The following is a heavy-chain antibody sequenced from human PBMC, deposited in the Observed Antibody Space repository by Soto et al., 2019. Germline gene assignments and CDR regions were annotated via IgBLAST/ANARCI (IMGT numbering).Heavy chain of an antibody. J-gene: IGHJ4*02. V-gene: IGHV3-66*01. CDR1: GFTVSSNY. Sequence: GGSLRLSCAASGFTVSSNYMSWVRQAPGKGLEWVSLIQSGGSTYYAGSVKGRFTISRDNSKNTLFLQMNSLRAEDTAVYYCARDERARQHLGRFDYWGQGTLVTVSS. CDR2: IQSGGST. CDR3: ARDERARQHLGRFDY. D-gene: IGHD6-13*01.